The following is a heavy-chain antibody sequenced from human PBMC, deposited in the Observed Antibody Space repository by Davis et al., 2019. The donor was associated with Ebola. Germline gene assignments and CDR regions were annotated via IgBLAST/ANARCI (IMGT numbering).Heavy chain of an antibody. CDR1: GGSFSGHY. CDR2: INYSGST. V-gene: IGHV4-34*01. J-gene: IGHJ5*02. Sequence: SETLSLTCAVYGGSFSGHYWSWIRQPPGKGLEWIGEINYSGSTYYNPSLKSRVTISLDTSKNQFSLKLSSVTAADTALYYCARPVGPTQNWFDPWGQGTLVTVSS. CDR3: ARPVGPTQNWFDP. D-gene: IGHD1-26*01.